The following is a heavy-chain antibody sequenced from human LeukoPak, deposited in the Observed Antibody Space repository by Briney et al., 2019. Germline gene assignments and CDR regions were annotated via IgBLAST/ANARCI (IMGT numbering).Heavy chain of an antibody. V-gene: IGHV3-30*04. D-gene: IGHD6-13*01. Sequence: GGSLRLSCAASGFTFSSYAMHWVRQAPGKGLEWVAVISYDGSNKYYGDSVKGRFTISRDNSKNMLYLQMNSLRPDDTAVYYCARPLYSSSWYGYWGQGTLVTVSS. CDR3: ARPLYSSSWYGY. J-gene: IGHJ4*02. CDR2: ISYDGSNK. CDR1: GFTFSSYA.